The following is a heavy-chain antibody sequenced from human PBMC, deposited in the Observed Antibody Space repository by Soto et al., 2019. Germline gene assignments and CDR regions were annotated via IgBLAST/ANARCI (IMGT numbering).Heavy chain of an antibody. J-gene: IGHJ4*02. CDR2: IYWDDDK. D-gene: IGHD6-19*01. Sequence: QITLKESGPTLVKPTQTLTLTCTFSGFSLSTSGVGVGWIRQPPGKALEWLALIYWDDDKRYSPSLKSRLTITKDASKNQVVLTMTNMDPVDTATYYCAHRGIAVAGNVSDYWGQGTLVTVSS. CDR3: AHRGIAVAGNVSDY. CDR1: GFSLSTSGVG. V-gene: IGHV2-5*02.